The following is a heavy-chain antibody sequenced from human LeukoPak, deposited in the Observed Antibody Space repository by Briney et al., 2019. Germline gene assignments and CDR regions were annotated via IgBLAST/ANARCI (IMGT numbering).Heavy chain of an antibody. J-gene: IGHJ4*02. D-gene: IGHD3-3*01. V-gene: IGHV3-23*01. CDR1: GFTFSSYA. CDR3: ARSPYYGYCFDY. Sequence: GGSLRLSCAASGFTFSSYALNWVRQAPGKGLEWVSSISGSGGSTYYADSVKGRFTISRDNSKNTLYLQMNSLRAEDTAVYYCARSPYYGYCFDYWGQGTLVTVSS. CDR2: ISGSGGST.